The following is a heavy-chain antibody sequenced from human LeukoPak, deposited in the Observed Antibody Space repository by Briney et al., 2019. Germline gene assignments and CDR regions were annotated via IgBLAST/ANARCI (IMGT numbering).Heavy chain of an antibody. J-gene: IGHJ3*02. CDR2: IRYDGSNK. CDR3: AKPISNGLLGPNI. D-gene: IGHD2-21*01. V-gene: IGHV3-30*02. Sequence: GGSLRLSCAASGFTFSRHGINWVRQAPGKGLEWVAFIRYDGSNKYYADSVKGRFTISRDNSKNTLYLRMNSLRAEDTAVYYCAKPISNGLLGPNIWGQGTMVTVSS. CDR1: GFTFSRHG.